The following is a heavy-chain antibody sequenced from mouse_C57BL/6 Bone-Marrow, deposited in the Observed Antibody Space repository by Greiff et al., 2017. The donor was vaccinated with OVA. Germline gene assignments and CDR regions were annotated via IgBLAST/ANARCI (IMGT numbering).Heavy chain of an antibody. D-gene: IGHD2-10*02. Sequence: QVQLQQSGTELVKPGASVKLSRKASGYTFTSYWMHWVKQRPGQGLEWIGNINPSNGGTNYNEKFKSKATLTVDNSSSTAYMQLSSLTSEDSAVYYCARGDGYGKGDYWGQGTTLTVSS. CDR3: ARGDGYGKGDY. J-gene: IGHJ2*01. CDR1: GYTFTSYW. V-gene: IGHV1-53*01. CDR2: INPSNGGT.